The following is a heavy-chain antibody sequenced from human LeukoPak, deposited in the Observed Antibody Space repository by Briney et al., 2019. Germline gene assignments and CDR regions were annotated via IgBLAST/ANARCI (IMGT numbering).Heavy chain of an antibody. V-gene: IGHV1-69*06. CDR1: VGTFSSYA. J-gene: IGHJ4*02. CDR2: IIPIFGTA. CDR3: ARVAGYSSGWYNDY. Sequence: SVKVSCKASVGTFSSYAISWVRQAPGQGLEWMGGIIPIFGTANYAQKFQGRVTITADKSTSTAYMELSSLRSEDTAVYYCARVAGYSSGWYNDYWGQGTLVTVSS. D-gene: IGHD6-19*01.